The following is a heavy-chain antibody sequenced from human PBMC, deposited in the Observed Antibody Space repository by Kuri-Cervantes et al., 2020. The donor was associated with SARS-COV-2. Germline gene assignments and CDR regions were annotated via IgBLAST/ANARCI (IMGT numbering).Heavy chain of an antibody. CDR3: ARGEYSSGWLYWYLDL. J-gene: IGHJ2*01. CDR1: GGSINPYY. Sequence: GSLRLSCTVSGGSINPYYWNWLRLTPGKALEWIGYVHHTGTTNYSPSLKSRLTISLDTSKSQFSLKLTSVTAADTALYYCARGEYSSGWLYWYLDLWGRGTLVTVSS. D-gene: IGHD6-19*01. V-gene: IGHV4-59*01. CDR2: VHHTGTT.